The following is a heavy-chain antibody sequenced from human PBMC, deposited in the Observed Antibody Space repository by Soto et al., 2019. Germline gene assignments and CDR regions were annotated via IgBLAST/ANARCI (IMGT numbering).Heavy chain of an antibody. V-gene: IGHV4-34*01. J-gene: IGHJ5*02. CDR1: GGSFSGYY. D-gene: IGHD2-21*02. Sequence: SETLSLSCAVYGGSFSGYYWSWIRQPPGKGLEWIGEINHSGSTNYNPSLKSRVTISVDTSKNQFSLKLSSVTAADTAVYYCARGTPCGGDCYRWFDPWGQGTLVTVSS. CDR3: ARGTPCGGDCYRWFDP. CDR2: INHSGST.